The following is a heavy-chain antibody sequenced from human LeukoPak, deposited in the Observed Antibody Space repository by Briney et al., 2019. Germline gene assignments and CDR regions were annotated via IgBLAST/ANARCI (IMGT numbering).Heavy chain of an antibody. Sequence: ASVKVSCKASGYTFTSYGISWVRQAPGQGLEWMGWISAYNGNTNYAQKLQGRVTMTTDTSTSTAYMELKSLRSDDTAVYYCARDRDSSSSGYYYYYYMDVWGKGTTVAVSS. D-gene: IGHD6-6*01. CDR3: ARDRDSSSSGYYYYYYMDV. CDR1: GYTFTSYG. CDR2: ISAYNGNT. V-gene: IGHV1-18*01. J-gene: IGHJ6*03.